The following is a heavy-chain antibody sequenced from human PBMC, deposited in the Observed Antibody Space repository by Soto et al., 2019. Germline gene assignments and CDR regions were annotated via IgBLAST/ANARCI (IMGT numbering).Heavy chain of an antibody. V-gene: IGHV3-11*01. D-gene: IGHD5-12*01. Sequence: GGSLRLSCAASGFTFSDYYMSWIRQAPGKGLEWVSYISSSGSTIYYADYVKGRFTISRDNAKKSLYLQMKSLRAEDTAVYYCARELEMATMGFDYWGQGALVTVSS. CDR1: GFTFSDYY. CDR3: ARELEMATMGFDY. CDR2: ISSSGSTI. J-gene: IGHJ4*02.